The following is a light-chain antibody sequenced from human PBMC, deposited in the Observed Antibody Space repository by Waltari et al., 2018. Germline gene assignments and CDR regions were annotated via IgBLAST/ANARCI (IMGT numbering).Light chain of an antibody. Sequence: QSALTQPPSASGAPGQAVTISCTGTRSDVGGYNYVSWYQQHPGKAPHLMFYEFSKRPSGVPYRFSGSKSGNTASLPVSGLQAEYEADYYCSSYAGSNIVFGGGTKLTVL. J-gene: IGLJ2*01. V-gene: IGLV2-8*01. CDR2: EFS. CDR1: RSDVGGYNY. CDR3: SSYAGSNIV.